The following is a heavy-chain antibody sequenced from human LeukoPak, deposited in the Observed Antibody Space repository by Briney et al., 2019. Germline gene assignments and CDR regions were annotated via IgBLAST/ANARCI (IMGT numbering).Heavy chain of an antibody. CDR1: GGSLNGYY. Sequence: PSETLSLTCAVTGGSLNGYYWSWIRQPPGKGLEWIGEINHIGNTNYDPSLRSRVTISVDTSKNQFSLSLTSATAADTAVYFCARLGSVGYYNYQYMDIWGNGTTVTVSS. J-gene: IGHJ6*03. V-gene: IGHV4-34*01. CDR3: ARLGSVGYYNYQYMDI. D-gene: IGHD3-10*01. CDR2: INHIGNT.